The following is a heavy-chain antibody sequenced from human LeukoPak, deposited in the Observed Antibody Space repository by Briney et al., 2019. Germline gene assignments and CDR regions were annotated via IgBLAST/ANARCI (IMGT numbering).Heavy chain of an antibody. D-gene: IGHD3-3*01. Sequence: GGSLRLSCTASGFTFSYYAMSWVRQAPGKGLEWVSAISGNGGSTFDADSVKGRFTISRDNSKNTLYLQMNSLRAEDTAVYYCAKGLDYDFWSGYAHYGMDVWGQGTTVTVSS. V-gene: IGHV3-23*01. CDR3: AKGLDYDFWSGYAHYGMDV. CDR2: ISGNGGST. J-gene: IGHJ6*02. CDR1: GFTFSYYA.